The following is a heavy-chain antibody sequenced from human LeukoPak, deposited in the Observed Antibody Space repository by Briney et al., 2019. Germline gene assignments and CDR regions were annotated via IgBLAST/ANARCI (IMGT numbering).Heavy chain of an antibody. V-gene: IGHV4-39*01. CDR3: ARQTGSGLFTLP. CDR2: IYYTGNT. J-gene: IGHJ4*02. CDR1: GVSISSSNSY. Sequence: PSETLSLTCTVSGVSISSSNSYWGWIRQPPGKGLEWIGSIYYTGNTYYNASLKSRVTISIATSKNQISLRLTSVTATDTAMYYCARQTGSGLFTLPGGQGTLVTVSS. D-gene: IGHD3/OR15-3a*01.